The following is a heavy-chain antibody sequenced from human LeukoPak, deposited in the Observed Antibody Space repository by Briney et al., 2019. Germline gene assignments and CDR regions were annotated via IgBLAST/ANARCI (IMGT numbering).Heavy chain of an antibody. V-gene: IGHV1-2*02. CDR3: ASTTRGSGSYDVVY. D-gene: IGHD3-10*01. CDR2: INPNSGGT. J-gene: IGHJ4*02. CDR1: GYTFTRYY. Sequence: ASVKVSCKASGYTFTRYYMHWVRQAPGQGLEWMGWINPNSGGTNYAQKFQGRVTMTRDTSISTAYMELSRLRSDDTAVYYCASTTRGSGSYDVVYWGQGTLVTVSS.